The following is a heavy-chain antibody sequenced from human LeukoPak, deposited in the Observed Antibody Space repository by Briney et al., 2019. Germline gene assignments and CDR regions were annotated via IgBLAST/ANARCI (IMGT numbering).Heavy chain of an antibody. V-gene: IGHV3-30*03. CDR1: GFTFSRYG. Sequence: PGGSLRLSCAASGFTFSRYGMHWVRQAPGKGLEWVAVISYDGSNKYHGDSVKGRFTISRDNAKNSLYLQMNSLRDEDTAVYYCARAYYGSGSSCDYWGQGTLVTVSS. CDR3: ARAYYGSGSSCDY. J-gene: IGHJ4*02. CDR2: ISYDGSNK. D-gene: IGHD3-10*01.